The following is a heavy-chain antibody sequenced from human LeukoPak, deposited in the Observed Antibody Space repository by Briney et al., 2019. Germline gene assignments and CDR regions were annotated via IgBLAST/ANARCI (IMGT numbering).Heavy chain of an antibody. CDR2: ITSSGSSR. J-gene: IGHJ6*03. CDR3: ARDPRYCSSTSCYNYMDV. D-gene: IGHD2-2*01. CDR1: GFTFSSYE. Sequence: PGGSLRLSCAASGFTFSSYEMNWVRQAPGKGLEWVSYITSSGSSRYYADSVKGRFTISRDNAKNSLYLQMNSLRAEDTAVYYCARDPRYCSSTSCYNYMDVWGKGTTVTISS. V-gene: IGHV3-48*03.